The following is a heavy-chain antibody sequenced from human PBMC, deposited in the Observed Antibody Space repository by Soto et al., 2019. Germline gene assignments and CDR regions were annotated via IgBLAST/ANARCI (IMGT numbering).Heavy chain of an antibody. Sequence: GESLKISCAASGFTFSSYAMSWVRQAPGKGLEWVSAISGSGGSTYYADSVKGRFTISRDNSKNTLYLQMNSLRAEDTAVYYCAKSFPPSYSYGSRTKIDYWVQGTLVTVSS. CDR3: AKSFPPSYSYGSRTKIDY. CDR2: ISGSGGST. V-gene: IGHV3-23*01. D-gene: IGHD5-18*01. CDR1: GFTFSSYA. J-gene: IGHJ4*02.